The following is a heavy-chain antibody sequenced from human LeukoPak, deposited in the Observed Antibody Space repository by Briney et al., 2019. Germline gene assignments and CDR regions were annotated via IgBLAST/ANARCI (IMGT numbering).Heavy chain of an antibody. CDR3: ARSAGIGTGYSSGWYGFDY. Sequence: SETLSLTCTVSGGSLSSYYWGWIRQPPGKGLEWIGYIYYSGSTNYNPSLKSRVTISVDTSKNQFSLKLSSVTAADTAVYYCARSAGIGTGYSSGWYGFDYWGQGTLVTVSS. J-gene: IGHJ4*02. CDR2: IYYSGST. D-gene: IGHD6-19*01. CDR1: GGSLSSYY. V-gene: IGHV4-59*01.